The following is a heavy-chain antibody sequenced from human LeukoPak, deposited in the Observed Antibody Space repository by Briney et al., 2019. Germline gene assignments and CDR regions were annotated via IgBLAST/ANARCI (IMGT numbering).Heavy chain of an antibody. CDR1: GYTFTDYY. CDR2: INSNSGGT. D-gene: IGHD6-19*01. V-gene: IGHV1-2*02. CDR3: ARESSGWDY. Sequence: GASVKVSCKASGYTFTDYYMLGAGDAPGKGLEWMGWINSNSGGTNYAQKFQGRVTMTRDTSISTAYMELSTLRSDDTAVYYCARESSGWDYWGQGTLLTVSS. J-gene: IGHJ4*02.